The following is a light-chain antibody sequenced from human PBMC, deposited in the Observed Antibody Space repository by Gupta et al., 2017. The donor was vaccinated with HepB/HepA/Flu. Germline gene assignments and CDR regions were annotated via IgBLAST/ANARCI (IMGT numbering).Light chain of an antibody. V-gene: IGKV1-9*01. CDR3: QNFNSSPRT. Sequence: DIQLTQSPSFLSAHVGDRITISCRASQDISNYLAWYQQRPGEAPKLLIYAASSLQNGVPSRFSGSGSGTEFTLSVSGLQPEDFATYYCQNFNSSPRTFGQGTRVEI. J-gene: IGKJ1*01. CDR2: AAS. CDR1: QDISNY.